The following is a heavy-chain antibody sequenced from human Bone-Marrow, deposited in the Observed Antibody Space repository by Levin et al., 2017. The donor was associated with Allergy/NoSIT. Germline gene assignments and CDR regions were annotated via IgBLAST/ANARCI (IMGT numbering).Heavy chain of an antibody. CDR3: AKAGVVVARPELDSKIYYYYYYGMDV. CDR1: GFTFSSYG. D-gene: IGHD2-15*01. V-gene: IGHV3-30*18. Sequence: GGSLRLSCAASGFTFSSYGMHWVRQAPGKGLEWVAVISYDGSNKYYADSVKGRFTISRDNSKNTLYLQMNSLRAEDTAVYYCAKAGVVVARPELDSKIYYYYYYGMDVWGQGTTVTVSS. CDR2: ISYDGSNK. J-gene: IGHJ6*02.